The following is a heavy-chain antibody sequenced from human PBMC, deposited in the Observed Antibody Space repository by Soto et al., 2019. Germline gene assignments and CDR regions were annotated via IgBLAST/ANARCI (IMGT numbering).Heavy chain of an antibody. D-gene: IGHD3-9*01. J-gene: IGHJ4*02. CDR3: ARDRDWAFDY. Sequence: GGSLRLSCVASGFTFSSYSMVWVRQAPGKGLEWISYIFATSTTIYYADSVKGRFTVSRDNTQNSLFLLMNSLRAEDTAIYYCARDRDWAFDYWGQGTLVTVSS. CDR1: GFTFSSYS. CDR2: IFATSTTI. V-gene: IGHV3-48*04.